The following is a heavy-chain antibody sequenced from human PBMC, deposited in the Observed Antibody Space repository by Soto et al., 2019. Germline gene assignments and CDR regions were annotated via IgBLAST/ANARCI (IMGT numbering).Heavy chain of an antibody. CDR2: ISSSGSTI. Sequence: GGSLRLSCAASGFTFSDYYMSWIRQAPGKGLEWVSYISSSGSTIYYADSVKGRFTISRDNAKNSLYLQMNSLRAEDTAVYYCARVRRSSSWYDGFFDYWGQGTLVTVSS. CDR1: GFTFSDYY. J-gene: IGHJ4*02. CDR3: ARVRRSSSWYDGFFDY. V-gene: IGHV3-11*01. D-gene: IGHD6-13*01.